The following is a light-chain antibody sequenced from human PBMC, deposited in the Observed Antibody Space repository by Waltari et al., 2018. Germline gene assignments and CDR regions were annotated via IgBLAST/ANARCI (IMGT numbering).Light chain of an antibody. Sequence: IVLTQSPATLSLSPGERATLSCRASQIISSFLASYQQPHGQSPRLLSFKAANRATGIADRFRGSRSERDVTLTISSLEPEDVAVYFCQQHYNWLALTFGGGTTVEIK. CDR1: QIISSF. CDR2: KAA. V-gene: IGKV3-11*02. CDR3: QQHYNWLALT. J-gene: IGKJ4*01.